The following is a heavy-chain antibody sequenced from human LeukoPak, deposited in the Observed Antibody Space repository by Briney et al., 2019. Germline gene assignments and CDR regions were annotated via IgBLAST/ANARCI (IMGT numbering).Heavy chain of an antibody. J-gene: IGHJ2*01. CDR2: VSFGGSTK. CDR3: ARDRRGSNTWDWYFDL. Sequence: PGGSLRLSCAASGFTFSTYAMHWVRQAPGKGLERVAVVSFGGSTKYYLDSVKGRFTISRDNSKNTLDLQMDSLGAEDTAVYYCARDRRGSNTWDWYFDLWGRGTLVTVSS. V-gene: IGHV3-30*01. CDR1: GFTFSTYA. D-gene: IGHD3-16*01.